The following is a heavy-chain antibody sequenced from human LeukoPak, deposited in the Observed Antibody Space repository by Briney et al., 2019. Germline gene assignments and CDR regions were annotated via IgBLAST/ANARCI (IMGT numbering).Heavy chain of an antibody. J-gene: IGHJ3*02. CDR2: INHSGST. V-gene: IGHV4-34*01. CDR3: ARELSASKPTNLWGSYRSGSDAFDI. D-gene: IGHD3-16*02. Sequence: PSETLSLTCAVYGGSFSGYYWSWIRQPPGKGLEWIGEINHSGSTNYNPSLKSRVTISVDTSKNQFSLKLSSVTAADTAVYYCARELSASKPTNLWGSYRSGSDAFDIWGQGTMVTVSS. CDR1: GGSFSGYY.